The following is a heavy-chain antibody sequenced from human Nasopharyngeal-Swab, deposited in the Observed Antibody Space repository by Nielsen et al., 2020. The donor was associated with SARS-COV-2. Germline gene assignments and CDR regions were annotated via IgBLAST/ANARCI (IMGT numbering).Heavy chain of an antibody. Sequence: GSVNVPCKASGGTYTSYDINWVRQATGQGLEWMGWMNPNSGNTGYAQKFQGRVTMTRNTSISTAYMELSSLRSEDTAVYYCARVLGSGSYYIDYWGQGTLVTVSS. J-gene: IGHJ4*02. CDR2: MNPNSGNT. V-gene: IGHV1-8*01. CDR1: GGTYTSYD. D-gene: IGHD3-10*01. CDR3: ARVLGSGSYYIDY.